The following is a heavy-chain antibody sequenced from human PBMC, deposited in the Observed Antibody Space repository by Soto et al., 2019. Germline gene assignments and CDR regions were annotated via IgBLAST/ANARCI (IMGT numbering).Heavy chain of an antibody. D-gene: IGHD3-10*01. CDR1: GYTFTSYA. Sequence: ASVKVSCKASGYTFTSYAMHWVRQAPGQRLEWMGWINAGNGNTKYSQKFQGRVTITRDTSASTAYMELSSLRSEDTAVYYCARDRKLLPDGYYYYYMDVWGKGTTVTVSS. CDR3: ARDRKLLPDGYYYYYMDV. V-gene: IGHV1-3*01. CDR2: INAGNGNT. J-gene: IGHJ6*03.